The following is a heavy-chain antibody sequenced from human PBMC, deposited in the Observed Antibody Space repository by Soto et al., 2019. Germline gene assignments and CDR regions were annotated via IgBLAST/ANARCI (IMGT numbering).Heavy chain of an antibody. J-gene: IGHJ6*02. V-gene: IGHV3-23*01. CDR1: GFTFSSYA. D-gene: IGHD5-18*01. CDR3: AKDSSLPWGDTAQYYYYYYGMDV. Sequence: PGGSLRLSCAASGFTFSSYAMSWVRQAPGKGLEWVSAISGSGGSTYYADSVKGRFTISRDNSKNTLYLQMNSLRAEDTAVYYCAKDSSLPWGDTAQYYYYYYGMDVWGQGTTVTVSS. CDR2: ISGSGGST.